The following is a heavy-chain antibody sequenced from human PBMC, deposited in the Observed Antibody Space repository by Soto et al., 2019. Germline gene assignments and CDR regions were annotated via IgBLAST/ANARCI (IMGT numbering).Heavy chain of an antibody. CDR2: ISYDGSNK. CDR3: ARGLGLDIDY. D-gene: IGHD3-16*01. Sequence: QVQLVESGGGVVQPGRSLRLSCAASGFTFSSYAMHWVRQAPGKGLDWVAVISYDGSNKYYADSVKGRFTISRDNSKNTLYLQMNSLISEDTAVYYCARGLGLDIDYWRQGTLVTVSS. CDR1: GFTFSSYA. V-gene: IGHV3-30-3*01. J-gene: IGHJ4*02.